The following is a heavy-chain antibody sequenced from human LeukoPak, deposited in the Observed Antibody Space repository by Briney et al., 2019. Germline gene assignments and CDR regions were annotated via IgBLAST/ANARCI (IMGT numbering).Heavy chain of an antibody. CDR3: ARPSDPYYYYGMDV. V-gene: IGHV4-39*01. CDR1: GGSISSSSYY. CDR2: IYYSGST. Sequence: PSETLSLTCTVSGGSISSSSYYWGWIRQPPGKGLEWIGSIYYSGSTYYNPSLKSRVTISVDTSKNQFSLKLSSVTAADTAVYYCARPSDPYYYYGMDVWGQGTTVTVSS. J-gene: IGHJ6*02.